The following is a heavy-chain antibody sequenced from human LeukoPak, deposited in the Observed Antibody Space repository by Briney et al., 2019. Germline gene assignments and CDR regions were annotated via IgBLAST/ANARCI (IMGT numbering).Heavy chain of an antibody. CDR1: GFTFSSYA. J-gene: IGHJ6*03. D-gene: IGHD2-2*01. CDR2: ISDTGGTT. CDR3: AKDFGTGQLTYYHYMDV. V-gene: IGHV3-23*01. Sequence: GGSLRLSCAVSGFTFSSYAMSWVRQAPGKGLEWVSAISDTGGTTYYADSVKGRFTISRDDSKNTLYLQMNSLRAEDTALYFCAKDFGTGQLTYYHYMDVWGKGTAVTVSS.